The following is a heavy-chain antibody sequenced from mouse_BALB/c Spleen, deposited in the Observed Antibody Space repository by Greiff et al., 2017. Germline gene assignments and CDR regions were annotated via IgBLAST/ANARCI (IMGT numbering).Heavy chain of an antibody. D-gene: IGHD1-1*01. CDR1: GFTFSDYY. Sequence: EVQVVESGGGLVKPGGSLKLSCAASGFTFSDYYMYWVRQTPEKRLEWVATISDGGSYTYYPDSVKGRFTISRDNAKNNLYLQMSSLKSEDTAMYYCARNFGYYYGSSPFYYAMDYWGQGTSVTVSS. V-gene: IGHV5-4*02. J-gene: IGHJ4*01. CDR2: ISDGGSYT. CDR3: ARNFGYYYGSSPFYYAMDY.